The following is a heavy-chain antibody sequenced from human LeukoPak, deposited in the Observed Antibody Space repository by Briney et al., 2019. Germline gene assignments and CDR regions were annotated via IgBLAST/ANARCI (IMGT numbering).Heavy chain of an antibody. J-gene: IGHJ4*02. CDR3: ARDPRHYYDSSGYKDY. CDR1: GLTFSSSW. Sequence: HSGGSLRLSCAVSGLTFSSSWMDWVRQAPGKGLEWVAVISYDGSNKYYADSVKGRFTISRDNSKNTLYLQMNSLRAEDTAVYYCARDPRHYYDSSGYKDYWGQGTLVTVSS. D-gene: IGHD3-22*01. CDR2: ISYDGSNK. V-gene: IGHV3-30-3*01.